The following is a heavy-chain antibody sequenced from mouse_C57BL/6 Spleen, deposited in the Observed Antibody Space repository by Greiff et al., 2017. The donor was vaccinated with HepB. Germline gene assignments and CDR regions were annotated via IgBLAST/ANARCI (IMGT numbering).Heavy chain of an antibody. CDR2: IYPGDGDT. CDR3: AGDYGLHAMDY. V-gene: IGHV1-82*01. D-gene: IGHD2-4*01. J-gene: IGHJ4*01. CDR1: GYAFSSSW. Sequence: VQLQQSGPELVKPGASVKISCKASGYAFSSSWMNWVKQRPGKGLEWIGRIYPGDGDTNYNGKFKGKATLTADKSSSTAYMQLSSLTSEDSAVYFCAGDYGLHAMDYWGQGTSVTVSS.